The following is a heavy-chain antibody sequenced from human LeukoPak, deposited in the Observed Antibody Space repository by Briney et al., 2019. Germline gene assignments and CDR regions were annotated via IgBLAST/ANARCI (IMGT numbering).Heavy chain of an antibody. V-gene: IGHV3-23*01. J-gene: IGHJ4*02. CDR3: AKDDDYSNVDPFDY. D-gene: IGHD4-11*01. CDR1: GGSFSGYY. Sequence: PSETLSLTCAVYGGSFSGYYWSWVRQAPGKGLEWVSAISGSGAGTYYADSVKGRFTISRDNSKNTLYLQMNSLRAEDTAVYYCAKDDDYSNVDPFDYWGQGTLVTVSS. CDR2: ISGSGAGT.